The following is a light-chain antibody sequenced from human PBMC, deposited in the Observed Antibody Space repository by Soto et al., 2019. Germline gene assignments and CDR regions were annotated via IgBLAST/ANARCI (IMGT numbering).Light chain of an antibody. V-gene: IGLV2-14*01. J-gene: IGLJ3*02. Sequence: QSVLTQSASVSGSPGQSITISCIGTSSDVGGNNFVSWYQQHPGKAPKLIIYEVSYRPSGVSDRFSGSQSGDTASLTISGLQVEDEADYYCSSYTTSRTLVFGGGTKVTVL. CDR1: SSDVGGNNF. CDR2: EVS. CDR3: SSYTTSRTLV.